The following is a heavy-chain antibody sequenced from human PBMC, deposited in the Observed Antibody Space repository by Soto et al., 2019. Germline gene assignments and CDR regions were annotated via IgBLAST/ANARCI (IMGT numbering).Heavy chain of an antibody. CDR3: ASLLYYDSSGYYRYYYYGMDV. Sequence: SETLSLTCAVYGGSFSGFYWSWIRQPPGKGLEWIGEINHSGSTNYNPSLKSRVTISVDTSKNQFSLKLSSVTAADTAVYYCASLLYYDSSGYYRYYYYGMDVWGQGTTVTVSS. V-gene: IGHV4-34*01. D-gene: IGHD3-22*01. CDR1: GGSFSGFY. J-gene: IGHJ6*02. CDR2: INHSGST.